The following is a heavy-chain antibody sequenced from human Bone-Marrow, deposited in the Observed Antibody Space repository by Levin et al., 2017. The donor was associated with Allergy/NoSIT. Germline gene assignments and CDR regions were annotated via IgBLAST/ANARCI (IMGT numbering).Heavy chain of an antibody. V-gene: IGHV4-59*08. D-gene: IGHD2-2*01. J-gene: IGHJ4*02. CDR3: ARQRYCSSTTCYQFDY. Sequence: SETLSLTCTVSGGSISSYYWSWIRQPPGKGLEWIGYIYYSGTTNYNPSLKSRVTISVDTSKNQFSLKLSSVTAADTAVYYCARQRYCSSTTCYQFDYWGQGTLVTVSS. CDR2: IYYSGTT. CDR1: GGSISSYY.